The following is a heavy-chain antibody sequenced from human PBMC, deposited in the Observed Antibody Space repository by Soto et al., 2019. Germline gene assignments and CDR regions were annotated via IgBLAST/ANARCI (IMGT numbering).Heavy chain of an antibody. J-gene: IGHJ4*02. CDR1: GGSISSSSYY. D-gene: IGHD3-3*01. CDR2: IYYSGST. CDR3: ARGRKYYDFWSGYSHPRYYFNY. Sequence: PSETLSLTCTVSGGSISSSSYYWGWIRQPPGKGLEWIGSIYYSGSTYYNPSLKSRVTISVDTSKNQFSLKLSSVTAADTAVYYCARGRKYYDFWSGYSHPRYYFNYWGQGTLVTAPQ. V-gene: IGHV4-39*01.